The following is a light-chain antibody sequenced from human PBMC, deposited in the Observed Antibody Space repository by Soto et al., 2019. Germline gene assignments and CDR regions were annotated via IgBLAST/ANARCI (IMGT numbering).Light chain of an antibody. Sequence: QSVLTQPPSASGTPGQRVTMSCSGSSSNIGSNTVNWYQQLPGTAPKVLMYSNNQRPSGVPDRFSGSKSGTSASLAISGLQSEDEADYYCAAWDDSLNGWVFGGGTKLTVL. V-gene: IGLV1-44*01. CDR2: SNN. CDR3: AAWDDSLNGWV. CDR1: SSNIGSNT. J-gene: IGLJ3*02.